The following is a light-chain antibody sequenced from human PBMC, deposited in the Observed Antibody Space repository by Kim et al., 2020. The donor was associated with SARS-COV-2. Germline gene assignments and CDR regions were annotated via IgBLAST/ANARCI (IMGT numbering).Light chain of an antibody. J-gene: IGLJ1*01. CDR3: CSYAGSGTYV. CDR1: NGDIGSDGL. CDR2: EVS. Sequence: QSITVSGTGINGDIGSDGLVAGYQRHPGKAPKLIVSEVSKRPSGVSNRFSGAKSDNTASLTISGLQAEDEADYYGCSYAGSGTYVFGTGTKV. V-gene: IGLV2-23*02.